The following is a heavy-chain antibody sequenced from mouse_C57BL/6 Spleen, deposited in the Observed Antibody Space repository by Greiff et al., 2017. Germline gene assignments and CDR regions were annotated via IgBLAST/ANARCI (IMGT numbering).Heavy chain of an antibody. D-gene: IGHD4-1*01. CDR2: IYPGSGST. Sequence: QVQLKQPGAELVKPGASVKMSCKASGYTFTSYWITWVKQRPGQGLEWIGDIYPGSGSTNYNEKFKSKATLTVYTSSSTAYMQLSSLTSEDSAVYYCARLWNWDYFDYWGQGTTLTVSS. CDR1: GYTFTSYW. CDR3: ARLWNWDYFDY. V-gene: IGHV1-55*01. J-gene: IGHJ2*01.